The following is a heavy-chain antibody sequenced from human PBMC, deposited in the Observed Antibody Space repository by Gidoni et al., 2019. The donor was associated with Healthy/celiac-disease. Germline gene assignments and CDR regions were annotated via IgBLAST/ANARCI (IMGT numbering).Heavy chain of an antibody. V-gene: IGHV5-10-1*03. D-gene: IGHD6-6*01. J-gene: IGHJ6*02. Sequence: EVQLVQSGAEVKQPGESLRISCKGSGYSFTSYWISWVRQMPGKGLEWMGRIDPSDSYTNYSPSFQGHVTISADKSISTAYLQWSSLKASDTAMYYCARRSSSSDYYYYGMDVWGQGTTVTVSS. CDR3: ARRSSSSDYYYYGMDV. CDR1: GYSFTSYW. CDR2: IDPSDSYT.